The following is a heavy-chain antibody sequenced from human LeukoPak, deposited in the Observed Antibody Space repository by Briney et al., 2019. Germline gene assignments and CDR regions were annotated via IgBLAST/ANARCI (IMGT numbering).Heavy chain of an antibody. Sequence: GGSLRLSCAASGFTFSSYEMNWVRQAPGKGLEWGSYISSSGSTIYYADSVKGRFTISRDNAKNSLYLQMNSLRAEDTAVYYCASGCGCGSCYGPYDAFDIWGQGTMVTVSS. J-gene: IGHJ3*02. CDR3: ASGCGCGSCYGPYDAFDI. CDR2: ISSSGSTI. D-gene: IGHD2-15*01. V-gene: IGHV3-48*03. CDR1: GFTFSSYE.